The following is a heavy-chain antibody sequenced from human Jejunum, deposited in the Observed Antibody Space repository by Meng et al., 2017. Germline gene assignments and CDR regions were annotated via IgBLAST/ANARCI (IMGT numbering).Heavy chain of an antibody. J-gene: IGHJ4*02. CDR2: IKQDGSEK. D-gene: IGHD2-15*01. CDR1: GFTFSNYW. CDR3: ARVSGYCGGGGSCFPFDR. V-gene: IGHV3-7*01. Sequence: GESLKISCAASGFTFSNYWVTWLRQAPGKGLEWVANIKQDGSEKYYVNSVKGRFTISRDNAKNSLYLQMDSLSAEDTAVYYCARVSGYCGGGGSCFPFDRWGQGTLVTVSS.